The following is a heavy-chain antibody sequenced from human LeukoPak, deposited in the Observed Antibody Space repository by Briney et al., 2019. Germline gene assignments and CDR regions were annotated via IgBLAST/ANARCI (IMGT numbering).Heavy chain of an antibody. CDR1: GFSLSTSGMC. CDR2: IDWDDDK. J-gene: IGHJ4*02. CDR3: ARMVYDTKNFDY. V-gene: IGHV2-70*11. D-gene: IGHD3-22*01. Sequence: SGPTLVNPTQTPTLTCTFSGFSLSTSGMCVSWIRQPPGKALEWLARIDWDDDKYYSTSLKTRLTISKDTSKNQVVLTMTNMDPVDTATYYCARMVYDTKNFDYWGQGTLVTVSS.